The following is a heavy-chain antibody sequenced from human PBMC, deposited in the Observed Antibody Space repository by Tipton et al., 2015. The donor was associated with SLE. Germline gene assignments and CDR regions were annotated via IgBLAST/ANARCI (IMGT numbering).Heavy chain of an antibody. V-gene: IGHV3-48*03. CDR2: ITSGGDTI. J-gene: IGHJ5*02. CDR1: GFTLSNYW. Sequence: SLRLSCAASGFTLSNYWMNWVRQAPGKGLEWISYITSGGDTIYYANSVKGRFTISRDNAKNSLYLQMNSLRAEDTAVYYCARGRWEPIAWGQGTLVTVSS. CDR3: ARGRWEPIA. D-gene: IGHD1-26*01.